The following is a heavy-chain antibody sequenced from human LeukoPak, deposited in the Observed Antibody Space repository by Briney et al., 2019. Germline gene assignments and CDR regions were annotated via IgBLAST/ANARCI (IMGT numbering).Heavy chain of an antibody. V-gene: IGHV4-34*01. CDR2: INHSEST. D-gene: IGHD6-6*01. CDR1: GGSFSGYY. J-gene: IGHJ3*02. Sequence: KPSEPLSLTCAVYGGSFSGYYWSWIRQPPGKGLEWIGEINHSESTNYNPSLKSRATISVDTSKNQFSLKLSSVTAADTAVYYCAREDGSSSRFNAFDIWGQGTMVSVSS. CDR3: AREDGSSSRFNAFDI.